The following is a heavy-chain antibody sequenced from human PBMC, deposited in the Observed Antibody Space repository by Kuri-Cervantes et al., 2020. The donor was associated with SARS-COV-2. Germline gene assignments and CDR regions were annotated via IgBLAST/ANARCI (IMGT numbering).Heavy chain of an antibody. D-gene: IGHD3-3*01. CDR2: IYYSGST. J-gene: IGHJ4*02. Sequence: SETLSLTCTVPGYSISSGYYWGWIRQPPGKGLEWIGSIYYSGSTYYNPSLKSRVTISVDTSKNQFSLKLSSVTAADTAVYYCARHQSGYFDYWGQGTLVTVSS. V-gene: IGHV4-38-2*02. CDR3: ARHQSGYFDY. CDR1: GYSISSGYY.